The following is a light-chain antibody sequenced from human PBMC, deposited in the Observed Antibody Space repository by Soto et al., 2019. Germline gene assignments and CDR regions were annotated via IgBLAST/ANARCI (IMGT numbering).Light chain of an antibody. J-gene: IGKJ4*01. V-gene: IGKV1-13*02. CDR2: DGS. CDR1: QGISSA. Sequence: AIPLTQSPSSLSASVGDRVTITCRASQGISSALAWYHQKPGTAPKLLIYDGSSLESGVPSRFSGSGSGTDFTLTISSLQPEDFATYYCQQFKSYPLTFGGGTTVEIK. CDR3: QQFKSYPLT.